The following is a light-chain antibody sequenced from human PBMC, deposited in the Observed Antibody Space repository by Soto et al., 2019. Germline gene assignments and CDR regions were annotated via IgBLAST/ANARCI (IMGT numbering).Light chain of an antibody. CDR1: ISNMGSNY. Sequence: QCLLTQAPSASGTPGQRVTIACSGSISNMGSNYVYWYQQLPGTAPKLLIYSNNQRPSGVPDRFSGSKSGNSASLAISGLRSEDDADYYCAARDDSLSGPRYVFGTGTKVTVL. CDR3: AARDDSLSGPRYV. V-gene: IGLV1-47*02. J-gene: IGLJ1*01. CDR2: SNN.